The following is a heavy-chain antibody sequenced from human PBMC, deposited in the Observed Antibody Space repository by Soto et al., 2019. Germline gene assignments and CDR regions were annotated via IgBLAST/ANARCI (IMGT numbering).Heavy chain of an antibody. CDR2: IYHSGST. Sequence: QLQLLESGSGLVKPSQTLSLTCAVSGGSISSGGYSWSWIRQPPGKGLEWIGYIYHSGSTYYNPSLRRRVVIAVDRSKNQFSLKLSSVTAADTAVYYCARGLYGSGSYSVYNGFDPWGQGTLVPGSS. CDR1: GGSISSGGYS. D-gene: IGHD3-10*01. V-gene: IGHV4-30-2*01. J-gene: IGHJ5*02. CDR3: ARGLYGSGSYSVYNGFDP.